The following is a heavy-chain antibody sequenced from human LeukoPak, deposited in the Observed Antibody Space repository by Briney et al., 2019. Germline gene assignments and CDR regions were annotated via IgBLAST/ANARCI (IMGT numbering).Heavy chain of an antibody. D-gene: IGHD5-12*01. CDR1: GGSYSGYY. CDR2: INHSGST. V-gene: IGHV4-34*01. Sequence: SETLSLTCAVYGGSYSGYYWSWIRQPPGKGLEWIGEINHSGSTYYNPSLKSRVTISVDTSKNQFSLKLSSVTAADTAVYYCARESGYSGYDNDAFDIWGQGTMVTVSS. J-gene: IGHJ3*02. CDR3: ARESGYSGYDNDAFDI.